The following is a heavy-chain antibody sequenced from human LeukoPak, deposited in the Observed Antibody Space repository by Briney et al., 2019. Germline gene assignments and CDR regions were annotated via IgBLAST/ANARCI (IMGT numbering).Heavy chain of an antibody. CDR1: GFTFSDYY. Sequence: PGGSLRLSCAASGFTFSDYYMSWTRQAPGKGLEWVSYISRTSSYTKHADSVKGRFTISRDNAKNSLYLQMNSLRAEDTAVYYCARGIQDYFYGMDVWGQGTTVTVSS. V-gene: IGHV3-11*05. J-gene: IGHJ6*02. CDR2: ISRTSSYT. CDR3: ARGIQDYFYGMDV.